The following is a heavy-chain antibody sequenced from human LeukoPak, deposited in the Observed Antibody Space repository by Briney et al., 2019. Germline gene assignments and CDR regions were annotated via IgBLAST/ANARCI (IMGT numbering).Heavy chain of an antibody. D-gene: IGHD3-22*01. CDR3: ARSYDSSGYYYGGFDY. V-gene: IGHV3-30*03. CDR2: ISYDVGKK. CDR1: GFTFSSYG. J-gene: IGHJ4*02. Sequence: GGSLRLSCAASGFTFSSYGMHWVRQAPGKGLEWVAVISYDVGKKYYADSVKGRFTISRDNSKNTLYLQMNSLRAEDTAVYYCARSYDSSGYYYGGFDYWGQGTLVTVSS.